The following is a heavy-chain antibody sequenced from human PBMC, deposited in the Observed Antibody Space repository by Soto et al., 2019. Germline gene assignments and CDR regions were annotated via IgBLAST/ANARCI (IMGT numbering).Heavy chain of an antibody. V-gene: IGHV4-30-2*01. J-gene: IGHJ4*02. CDR2: IYHSGST. CDR3: ARSNLDGITFDY. CDR1: GGSISSGGYS. D-gene: IGHD1-20*01. Sequence: SETLSLTCAVSGGSISSGGYSWSWIRQPPGKGLEWIGYIYHSGSTYYNPSLKSRVTISVDRSKNQFSLKLSSVTAADTAVYYCARSNLDGITFDYWGQGTLVTVSS.